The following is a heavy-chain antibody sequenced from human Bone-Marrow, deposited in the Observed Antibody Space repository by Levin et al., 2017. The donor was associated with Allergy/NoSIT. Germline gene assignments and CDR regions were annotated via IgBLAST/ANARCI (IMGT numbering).Heavy chain of an antibody. CDR2: IYYSGST. CDR1: GGSISSYY. V-gene: IGHV4-59*01. J-gene: IGHJ4*02. Sequence: SETLSLTCTVSGGSISSYYWSWIRQPPGKGLEWIGYIYYSGSTNYNPSLKSRVTISVDTSKNQFSLKLSSVTAADTAVYYCARGSTAARPDYWGQGTLVTVSS. D-gene: IGHD6-6*01. CDR3: ARGSTAARPDY.